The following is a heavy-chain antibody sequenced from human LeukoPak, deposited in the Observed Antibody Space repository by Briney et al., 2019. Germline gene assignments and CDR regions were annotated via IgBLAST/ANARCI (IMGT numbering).Heavy chain of an antibody. J-gene: IGHJ4*02. Sequence: SGGSLRLSCAASGFTFSDYYMSWIRQAPGKGLEWVSYISSTGSTIYYADSVKGRLTISRDNAKNSLYLQMNSLRAEDTALYYCAKDKEQWYSSGWPDYWGQGTLVTVSS. D-gene: IGHD6-19*01. V-gene: IGHV3-11*01. CDR3: AKDKEQWYSSGWPDY. CDR2: ISSTGSTI. CDR1: GFTFSDYY.